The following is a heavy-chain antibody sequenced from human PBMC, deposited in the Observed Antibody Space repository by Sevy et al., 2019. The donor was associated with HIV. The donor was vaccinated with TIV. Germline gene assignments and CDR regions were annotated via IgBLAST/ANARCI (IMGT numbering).Heavy chain of an antibody. D-gene: IGHD2-8*01. CDR1: GYTFTSYD. Sequence: ASVKVSCKASGYTFTSYDINWVRQATGQGLAWMGWMNPNSGNTGYAQKFQGRVTMTSNTSISTAYMELSSLRSEDTAVYYWAWGVGLMGRDAFDTWGQGTMVTVSS. J-gene: IGHJ3*02. V-gene: IGHV1-8*02. CDR3: AWGVGLMGRDAFDT. CDR2: MNPNSGNT.